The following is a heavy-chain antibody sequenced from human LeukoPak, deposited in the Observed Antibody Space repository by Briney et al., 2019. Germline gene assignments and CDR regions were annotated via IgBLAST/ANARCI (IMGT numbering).Heavy chain of an antibody. CDR3: ASEPEDYGSNY. CDR2: INTNTGNP. CDR1: GYIFTNYG. Sequence: PKASVKVSCKASGYIFTNYGINWVRQAPGQGLEWMGWINTNTGNPTYAQGFTGRFVFSLDTSVSTAYLQISSLKAEDTAVYYCASEPEDYGSNYWGQGTLVTVSS. J-gene: IGHJ4*02. V-gene: IGHV7-4-1*02. D-gene: IGHD3-10*01.